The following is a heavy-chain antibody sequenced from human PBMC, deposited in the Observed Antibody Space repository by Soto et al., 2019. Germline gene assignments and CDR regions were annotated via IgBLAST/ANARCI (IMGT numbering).Heavy chain of an antibody. CDR1: GLTVSGKKY. Sequence: DVQLVESGGGLIQPGGSLRLSCVASGLTVSGKKYVAWVRQAPGRGPEWVSGVYDLDGTYYADSVRGRFTTSIGNSRTTVWLQMPDLRPEDTALYFCATWHLLENAYDICGRVTIVTVSS. CDR2: VYDLDGT. CDR3: ATWHLLENAYDI. J-gene: IGHJ3*02. V-gene: IGHV3-53*01. D-gene: IGHD1-26*01.